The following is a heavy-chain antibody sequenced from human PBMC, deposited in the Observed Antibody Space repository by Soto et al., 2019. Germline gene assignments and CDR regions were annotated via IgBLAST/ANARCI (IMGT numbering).Heavy chain of an antibody. CDR2: INPSGGST. Sequence: ASVKVSCKASGYTFTSYYMHWVRQAPGQGLEWMGIINPSGGSTSYAQKFQGRVTLTRDTSTSTVYMELSSLRSEDTAVYYCARDHGYYYDSSGYYPGGFDYWGQGTLVTFSS. CDR3: ARDHGYYYDSSGYYPGGFDY. J-gene: IGHJ4*02. CDR1: GYTFTSYY. V-gene: IGHV1-46*01. D-gene: IGHD3-22*01.